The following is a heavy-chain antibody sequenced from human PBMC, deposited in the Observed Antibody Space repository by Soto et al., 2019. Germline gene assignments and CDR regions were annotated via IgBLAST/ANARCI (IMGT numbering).Heavy chain of an antibody. CDR1: GGSISSGVYY. D-gene: IGHD3-22*01. Sequence: QVQLQESGPGLVKPSQTLSLTCTVSGGSISSGVYYWSWIRQHPGKGLEWIGYIFYSGSTYYNPSIKSRLTISVDPSKNQFSLKLSSVTAADTAVYYCAIYDSSGSRGFQHWGQGTLVTVSS. J-gene: IGHJ1*01. CDR3: AIYDSSGSRGFQH. CDR2: IFYSGST. V-gene: IGHV4-31*03.